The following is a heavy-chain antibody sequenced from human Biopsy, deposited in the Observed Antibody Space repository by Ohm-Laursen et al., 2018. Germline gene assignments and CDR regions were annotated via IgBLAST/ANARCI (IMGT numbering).Heavy chain of an antibody. V-gene: IGHV1-18*01. CDR2: ISPYNDKT. CDR1: GYTFTSYD. Sequence: GPSVNASCKASGYTFTSYDISWVRQAPRQGLEWMGWISPYNDKTSYPPKLQDRVTMTADTSTNTAHMELRSLRSDDTAVYYCARVFCTSTTCYGLLDNWGQGTVVTVSS. CDR3: ARVFCTSTTCYGLLDN. D-gene: IGHD2/OR15-2a*01. J-gene: IGHJ4*02.